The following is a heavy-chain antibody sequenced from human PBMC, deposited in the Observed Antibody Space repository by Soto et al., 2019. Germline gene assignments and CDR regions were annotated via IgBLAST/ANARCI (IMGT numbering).Heavy chain of an antibody. Sequence: SETLSLTCTVSGDSISSYYWVWIRQPPGKGLEWIGSIYSSGSTYYNPSLKSRVTISVDTSKNQFSLKLSSVTAADTAVYYCARRGEYTGYDLFDYWGQGTLVTVSS. D-gene: IGHD5-12*01. V-gene: IGHV4-39*01. CDR3: ARRGEYTGYDLFDY. J-gene: IGHJ4*02. CDR2: IYSSGST. CDR1: GDSISSYY.